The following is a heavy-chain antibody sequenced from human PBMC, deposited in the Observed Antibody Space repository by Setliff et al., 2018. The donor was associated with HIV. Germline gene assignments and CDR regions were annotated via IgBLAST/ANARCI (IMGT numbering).Heavy chain of an antibody. CDR2: INTETGNP. D-gene: IGHD1-26*01. Sequence: ASVKVSCKASGYTLTTFGISWVRQARGQGLEWMGWINTETGNPMYAQAFKGRLVFSLDTSVSTAYLQINSLKAEDTAMYYCARVGSYWSTFDYWGQGALVTVSS. J-gene: IGHJ4*02. CDR3: ARVGSYWSTFDY. CDR1: GYTLTTFG. V-gene: IGHV7-4-1*02.